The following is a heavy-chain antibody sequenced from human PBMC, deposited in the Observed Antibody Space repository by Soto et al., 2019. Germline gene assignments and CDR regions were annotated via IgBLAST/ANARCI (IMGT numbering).Heavy chain of an antibody. Sequence: EVQLVESGGGLVQPGGSLRLSCAASGFTFSSYAMSWVRQAPGKGLQWVSTITGIGGTTYYEDSVKGRFTISRDNSKNTLYLQMNRLRAEDTALYYCANDVTATTNYWGQGTLVTVSS. CDR2: ITGIGGTT. CDR3: ANDVTATTNY. J-gene: IGHJ4*02. CDR1: GFTFSSYA. V-gene: IGHV3-23*04. D-gene: IGHD2-21*02.